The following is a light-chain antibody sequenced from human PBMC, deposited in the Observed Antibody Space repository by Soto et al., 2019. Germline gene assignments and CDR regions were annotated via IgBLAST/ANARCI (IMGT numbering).Light chain of an antibody. J-gene: IGKJ4*01. CDR3: QQFSSYPLT. Sequence: EIVMTQSPATLSLSPGERATLSCRASQSVSSNLAWYQQKPGQAPRLLIYGASTRATGIPVRFSGSGSGTEFTLTISRLEPEDFAVYYCQQFSSYPLTFGGGTKVDIK. CDR1: QSVSSN. V-gene: IGKV3-15*01. CDR2: GAS.